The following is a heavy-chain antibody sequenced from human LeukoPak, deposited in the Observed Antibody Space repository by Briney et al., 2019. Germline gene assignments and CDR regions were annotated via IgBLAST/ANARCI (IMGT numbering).Heavy chain of an antibody. V-gene: IGHV3-23*01. CDR2: ISGSGGST. J-gene: IGHJ3*02. CDR3: ARYDIVVVVAATQAFDI. CDR1: GFTFSSYA. Sequence: GGSLRLSCAASGFTFSSYAMSWVRQAPGKGLEWVSAISGSGGSTYYADSVKGRFTISRDNSKNTLYLQMNSLRAEDTAVYYCARYDIVVVVAATQAFDIWGQGTMVTVSS. D-gene: IGHD2-15*01.